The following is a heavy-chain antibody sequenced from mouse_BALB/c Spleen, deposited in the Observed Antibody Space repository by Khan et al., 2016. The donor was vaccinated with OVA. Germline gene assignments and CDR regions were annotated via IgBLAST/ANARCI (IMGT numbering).Heavy chain of an antibody. D-gene: IGHD2-1*01. CDR2: IDPENGHT. CDR3: ARRGYGNYWFAY. Sequence: VQLKESGAELVRPGALVKLSCKASGFNITDYYMHWVKQRPDQGLESIGWIDPENGHTIYDPKFQGKASIKADTSSNTAYLQLSSLTSEDTAVYYCARRGYGNYWFAYWGQGTLVTVSA. J-gene: IGHJ3*01. CDR1: GFNITDYY. V-gene: IGHV14-1*02.